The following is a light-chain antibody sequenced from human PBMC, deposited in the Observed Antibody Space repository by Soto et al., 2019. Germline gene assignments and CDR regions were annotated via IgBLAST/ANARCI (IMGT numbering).Light chain of an antibody. CDR3: MEGTHWWT. Sequence: DVVMTQSPHSLPVTLGQPASISCRSSQSLVYSDGNTYLYWFLQRPGQPPRRLIYQVSNRDSGVPDRFSGSGSGTDFTLRISRVEAEDVRVYYCMEGTHWWTVGQGTKVEIK. CDR2: QVS. J-gene: IGKJ1*01. CDR1: QSLVYSDGNTY. V-gene: IGKV2-30*01.